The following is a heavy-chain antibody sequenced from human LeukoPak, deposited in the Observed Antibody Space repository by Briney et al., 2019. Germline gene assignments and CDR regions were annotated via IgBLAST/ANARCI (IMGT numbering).Heavy chain of an antibody. J-gene: IGHJ4*02. Sequence: PGVYLTLYCAASGFTCSNYWMHWDPPAPGMGLMWVSGMNSDWSRTGYADSVKVRFTISRDNAKNTLYLQMNRLRAEDTAVYYCVRGALPGGFDYWGQGTLVTVSS. D-gene: IGHD3-10*01. CDR3: VRGALPGGFDY. V-gene: IGHV3-74*01. CDR2: MNSDWSRT. CDR1: GFTCSNYW.